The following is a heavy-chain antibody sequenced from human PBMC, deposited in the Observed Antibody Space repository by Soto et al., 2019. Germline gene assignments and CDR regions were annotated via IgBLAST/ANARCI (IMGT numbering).Heavy chain of an antibody. V-gene: IGHV1-69*02. Sequence: SVKVSCKASGGTFSSYTISWVRQAPGQGLEWMGRIIPILGIANYAQKFQGRVTITADKSTSTAYMELSSLRSEDTAVYYCARNPYYDILTGYYPIWFDPWGQGTLVTVSS. CDR2: IIPILGIA. CDR1: GGTFSSYT. CDR3: ARNPYYDILTGYYPIWFDP. J-gene: IGHJ5*02. D-gene: IGHD3-9*01.